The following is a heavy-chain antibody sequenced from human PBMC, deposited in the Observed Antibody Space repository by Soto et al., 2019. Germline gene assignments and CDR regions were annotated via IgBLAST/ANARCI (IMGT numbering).Heavy chain of an antibody. V-gene: IGHV2-5*02. J-gene: IGHJ4*02. Sequence: QITLKESGPTLVKPTQTLTLTCTFSGFSLSTSGVGVGWIRQPPGKALEWLALIYWDDDKRYSPSLKSRLTITKXXSXNXGVLTMTNMDPVDTATYYCAHRLSEYLYSGHYYFDYWGQGTLVTVSS. CDR2: IYWDDDK. CDR1: GFSLSTSGVG. CDR3: AHRLSEYLYSGHYYFDY. D-gene: IGHD2-2*02.